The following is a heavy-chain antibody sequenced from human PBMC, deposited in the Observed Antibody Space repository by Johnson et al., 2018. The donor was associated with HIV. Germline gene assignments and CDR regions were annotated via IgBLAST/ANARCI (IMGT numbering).Heavy chain of an antibody. D-gene: IGHD3-10*01. Sequence: VQLVESGGGLVQPGGSLRLSCAASGITVSRNYMPWVRQAPGKGLAWVSVIYADGGTYYPDSVKATFPISRDRSENTLHLQMNSLRAEDTAMYYCARDRLWFGESDAFDIWGQGTMVTVSS. J-gene: IGHJ3*02. CDR2: IYADGGT. V-gene: IGHV3-66*01. CDR3: ARDRLWFGESDAFDI. CDR1: GITVSRNY.